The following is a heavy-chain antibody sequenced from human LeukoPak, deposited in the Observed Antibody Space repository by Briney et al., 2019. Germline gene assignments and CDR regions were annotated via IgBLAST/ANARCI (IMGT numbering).Heavy chain of an antibody. CDR3: ARDRSGFMSFDY. CDR1: GFTFSSYG. CDR2: IWYDGSNK. Sequence: PGGSLRLSCASSGFTFSSYGMHWVRPAPGKGLEWVAVIWYDGSNKYYADSVKGRFTISRDNSKNTLYLQMNSLRAEDTAVYYCARDRSGFMSFDYWGQGTLVTVSS. J-gene: IGHJ4*02. D-gene: IGHD3-22*01. V-gene: IGHV3-33*01.